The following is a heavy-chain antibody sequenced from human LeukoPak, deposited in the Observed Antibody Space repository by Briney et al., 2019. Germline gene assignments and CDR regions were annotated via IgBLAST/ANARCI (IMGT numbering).Heavy chain of an antibody. J-gene: IGHJ4*02. CDR1: GFTFSSYW. V-gene: IGHV3-7*01. CDR2: IKKDGSEK. CDR3: ARVRANNFDY. D-gene: IGHD4/OR15-4a*01. Sequence: GGSLRLSCAASGFTFSSYWMSWVRQAPGKGLEWVANIKKDGSEKYYVDSVKGRFTISRDNAKTSLYLQINSLRAEDTAVYYCARVRANNFDYWGQGTLVTVSS.